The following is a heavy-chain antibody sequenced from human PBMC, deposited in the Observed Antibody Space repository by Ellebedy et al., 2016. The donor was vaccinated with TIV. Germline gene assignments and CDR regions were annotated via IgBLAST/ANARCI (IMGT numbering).Heavy chain of an antibody. V-gene: IGHV3-74*01. CDR1: GFNFSNFW. CDR3: ARATVTPILDY. Sequence: GESLKISCAASGFNFSNFWMHWVRQAPGKGLVWVSRINDDGSDTAYADSVKGRFTISRQKSKNSLDLQMNNLRVEDTAVYYCARATVTPILDYWGQGTLVTVSS. CDR2: INDDGSDT. J-gene: IGHJ4*02. D-gene: IGHD4-17*01.